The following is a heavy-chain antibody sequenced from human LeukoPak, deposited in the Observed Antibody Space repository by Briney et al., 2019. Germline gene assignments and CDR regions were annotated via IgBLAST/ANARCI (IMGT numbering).Heavy chain of an antibody. CDR1: GFIFRSYE. Sequence: PGGSLRLSCAASGFIFRSYEVNWVRQAPGKGLEWVSYISSSGSTIYYADSVKGRFTISRDNAKNSLYLQMNSLRAEDTAVYYCAELGITMIGGVWGKGTTVTISS. V-gene: IGHV3-48*03. J-gene: IGHJ6*04. D-gene: IGHD3-10*02. CDR2: ISSSGSTI. CDR3: AELGITMIGGV.